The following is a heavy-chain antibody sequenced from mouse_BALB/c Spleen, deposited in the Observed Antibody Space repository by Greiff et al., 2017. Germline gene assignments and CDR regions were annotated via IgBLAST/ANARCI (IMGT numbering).Heavy chain of an antibody. CDR3: AIEAPDGYYFAY. J-gene: IGHJ3*01. V-gene: IGHV3-6*02. CDR2: ISYDGSN. CDR1: GYSITSGYY. D-gene: IGHD2-3*01. Sequence: DVQLQESGPGLVKPSQSLSLTCSVTGYSITSGYYWNWIRQFPGNKLEWMGYISYDGSNNYNPSLKNRISITRDTSKNQFFLKLNSVTTEDTATYCGAIEAPDGYYFAYWGQGTLVTVSA.